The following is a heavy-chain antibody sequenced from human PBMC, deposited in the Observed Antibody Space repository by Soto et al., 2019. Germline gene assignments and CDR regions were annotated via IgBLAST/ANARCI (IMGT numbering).Heavy chain of an antibody. Sequence: GGSLRLSCAASGFTFSSYSMNWVRQAPGKGLEWVSYISSSSSTIYYADSVKGRFTISRDNAKNSLYLQMNSLRAEDTAVYCCARARYSSGWHVDYWGQGTLVTVSS. CDR2: ISSSSSTI. D-gene: IGHD6-19*01. CDR1: GFTFSSYS. CDR3: ARARYSSGWHVDY. V-gene: IGHV3-48*04. J-gene: IGHJ4*02.